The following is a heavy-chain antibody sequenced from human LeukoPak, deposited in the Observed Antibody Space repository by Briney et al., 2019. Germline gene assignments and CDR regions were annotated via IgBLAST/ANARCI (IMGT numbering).Heavy chain of an antibody. V-gene: IGHV4-39*01. CDR1: GFSISSSSYY. Sequence: SETLSLTCSVSGFSISSSSYYWGWIRQPPGKGLEWIGSIHYSGSTYYNPSLKSRVTISVDTSKNQFSLKLSSVTAADTAVYYCARHPLPIVVAHFDYWGQGTLVTVSS. J-gene: IGHJ4*02. CDR3: ARHPLPIVVAHFDY. CDR2: IHYSGST. D-gene: IGHD3-22*01.